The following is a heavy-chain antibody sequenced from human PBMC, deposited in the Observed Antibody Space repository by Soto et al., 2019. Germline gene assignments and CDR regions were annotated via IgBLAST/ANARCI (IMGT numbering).Heavy chain of an antibody. CDR2: IIPIFGTA. J-gene: IGHJ3*02. CDR3: ARLSVAGRPEDAFDI. Sequence: ASVKVSCKASGGTFSSYAISWVRQAPGQGLEWMGGIIPIFGTANYAQKFQGRVTITADESTSTAYMELSSLRSEDTAVYYCARLSVAGRPEDAFDIWGQGTMVTVSS. D-gene: IGHD6-19*01. V-gene: IGHV1-69*13. CDR1: GGTFSSYA.